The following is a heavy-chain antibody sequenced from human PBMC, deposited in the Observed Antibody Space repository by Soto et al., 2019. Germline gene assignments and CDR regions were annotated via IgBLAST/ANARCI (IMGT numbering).Heavy chain of an antibody. CDR1: GDSVSSNSAA. D-gene: IGHD6-13*01. CDR2: TYYRSKWYN. J-gene: IGHJ3*02. CDR3: ARGGGVAAAGTYAFDI. Sequence: QSQTLSLTCAISGDSVSSNSAAWNWIRQSPSRGLEWLGRTYYRSKWYNDSAVSVKSRITINPDTSKNQFSLQLNSVTPEDTAVHYCARGGGVAAAGTYAFDIWGQGTMVTVSS. V-gene: IGHV6-1*01.